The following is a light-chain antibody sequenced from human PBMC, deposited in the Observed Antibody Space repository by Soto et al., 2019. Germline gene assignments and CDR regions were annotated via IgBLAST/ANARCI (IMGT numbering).Light chain of an antibody. CDR3: HQYATSPRT. V-gene: IGKV3-20*01. CDR1: QTVRDNY. Sequence: EFVLTQSPGTLSLSPGERATLSCRASQTVRDNYLAWYQQKPGQAPRLLIYDASSRATGIPDRFSGGGSGTDFTLTISRLEPEDFAAYYCHQYATSPRTFGQGTKVDIK. CDR2: DAS. J-gene: IGKJ1*01.